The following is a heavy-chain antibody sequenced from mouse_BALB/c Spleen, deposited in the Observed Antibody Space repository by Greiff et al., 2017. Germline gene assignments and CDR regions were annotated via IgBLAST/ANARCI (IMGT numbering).Heavy chain of an antibody. CDR3: ARDLLRLYAFDY. Sequence: VQLQQSGAELVKPGASVKLSCTASGFNIKDTYMHWVKQRPEQGLEWIGRIDPANGNTKYDPKFQGKATITADTSSNTAYLQLSSLTSEDTAVYYCARDLLRLYAFDYWGQGTTLTVSS. V-gene: IGHV14-3*02. J-gene: IGHJ2*01. CDR2: IDPANGNT. D-gene: IGHD1-1*01. CDR1: GFNIKDTY.